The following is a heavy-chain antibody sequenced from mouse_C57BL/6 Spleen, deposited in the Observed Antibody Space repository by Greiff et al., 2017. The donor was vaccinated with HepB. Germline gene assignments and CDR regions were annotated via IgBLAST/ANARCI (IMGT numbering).Heavy chain of an antibody. CDR2: IDPSDSYT. CDR3: SRELGFAD. Sequence: VQLQQPGAELVMPGASVKLSCKASGYTFTSYWMHWVKQRPGQGLEWIGEIDPSDSYTNYNQKFKGKSTLTVDKSSSTAYMQLSSLTSEDSAVYYCSRELGFADWGQGTLVTVSA. J-gene: IGHJ3*01. D-gene: IGHD4-1*01. V-gene: IGHV1-69*01. CDR1: GYTFTSYW.